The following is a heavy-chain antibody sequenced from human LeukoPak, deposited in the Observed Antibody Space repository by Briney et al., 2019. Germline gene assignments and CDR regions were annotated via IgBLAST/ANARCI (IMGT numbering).Heavy chain of an antibody. CDR2: ISYDGSNK. CDR1: GFTFSSYA. D-gene: IGHD1-26*01. Sequence: PGGSLRLSCAASGFTFSSYAMHWVRQAPGKGLERVAVISYDGSNKYYADSVRGRFTISKDISKNTLSLQMNSLRADDTAVYYCAKGSQWGFLVGVFDSWGQGTLVTVSS. J-gene: IGHJ4*02. CDR3: AKGSQWGFLVGVFDS. V-gene: IGHV3-30-3*01.